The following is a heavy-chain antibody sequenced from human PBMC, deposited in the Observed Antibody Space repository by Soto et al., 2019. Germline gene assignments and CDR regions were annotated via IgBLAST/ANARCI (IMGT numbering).Heavy chain of an antibody. Sequence: QVQLVQSGAEVKKPGSSVKVSCKASGGTFSSYTISWVRQAPGQGLEWMGRIIPILGIANYAQKFQGRVTITADKSTSKAYMELSSLRSEDTAVYYCARAGSGDAFDIWGQGTMVTVSS. J-gene: IGHJ3*02. D-gene: IGHD3-10*01. V-gene: IGHV1-69*02. CDR2: IIPILGIA. CDR1: GGTFSSYT. CDR3: ARAGSGDAFDI.